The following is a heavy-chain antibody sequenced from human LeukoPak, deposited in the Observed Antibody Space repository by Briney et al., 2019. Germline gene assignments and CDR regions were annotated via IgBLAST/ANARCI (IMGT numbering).Heavy chain of an antibody. J-gene: IGHJ4*02. CDR1: GGSISSYY. D-gene: IGHD3-22*01. CDR3: AREVRSSGYSLDY. CDR2: IYSSGST. Sequence: SETLSRTCTVRGGSISSYYWSWIRQPAGKGLEWIGRIYSSGSTNYNPSLKSRVTMSVYTAKNQFSLKLRSVTAADTAVYYCAREVRSSGYSLDYWGQGTLVTVSS. V-gene: IGHV4-4*07.